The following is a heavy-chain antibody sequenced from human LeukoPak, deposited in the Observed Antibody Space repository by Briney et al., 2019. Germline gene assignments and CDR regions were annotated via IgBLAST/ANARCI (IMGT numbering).Heavy chain of an antibody. CDR3: WLEKVVAAYFDS. D-gene: IGHD2-15*01. Sequence: SETLSLTCTVSGGSISSSSYYWGWIRQPPGKGLEWIGSIYYSGSTYYNPSLKSRVTISVDTSKNRFSLKMTSMTAADTAIYYCWLEKVVAAYFDSWGQGTLVTVSS. CDR1: GGSISSSSYY. J-gene: IGHJ4*02. V-gene: IGHV4-39*07. CDR2: IYYSGST.